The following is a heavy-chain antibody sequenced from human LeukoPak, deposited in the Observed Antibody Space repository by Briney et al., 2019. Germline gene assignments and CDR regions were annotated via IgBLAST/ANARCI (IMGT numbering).Heavy chain of an antibody. CDR1: GGSISRYY. CDR3: ARHAPVAAERNFDY. CDR2: IYYSGST. Sequence: SETLSLTCTVSGGSISRYYWSWIRQPPGKGLEWMGYIYYSGSTNYNPSLKSRVTISGDTSKNQFSLKLSSVTAADTAVYYCARHAPVAAERNFDYWGQGTLVTVSS. D-gene: IGHD6-19*01. V-gene: IGHV4-59*08. J-gene: IGHJ4*02.